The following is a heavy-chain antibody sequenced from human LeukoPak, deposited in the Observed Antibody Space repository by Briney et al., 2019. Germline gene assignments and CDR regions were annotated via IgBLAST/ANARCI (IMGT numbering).Heavy chain of an antibody. Sequence: GGSLRLSCAASGFTFSSYAMHWVRQAPGKGLEWVSYISSSSSTIYYADSVKGRFTISRDSSKNTLYLQMNSLRAADTAVYYCAREQNYWFGPWGRGSLVTVSS. D-gene: IGHD1-7*01. CDR3: AREQNYWFGP. J-gene: IGHJ5*02. CDR2: ISSSSSTI. V-gene: IGHV3-48*01. CDR1: GFTFSSYA.